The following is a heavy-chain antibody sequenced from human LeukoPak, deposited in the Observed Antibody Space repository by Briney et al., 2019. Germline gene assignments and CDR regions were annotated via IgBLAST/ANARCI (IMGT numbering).Heavy chain of an antibody. CDR2: IRYDGSNK. CDR1: GFTLSSYG. CDR3: AKDGGIAVAGHFDY. J-gene: IGHJ4*02. D-gene: IGHD6-19*01. V-gene: IGHV3-30*02. Sequence: GGSLRLSCAASGFTLSSYGMHWVRQAPGKGLEWVAFIRYDGSNKYYADSVKGRFTISRDNSKNTLYLQMNSLRAEDTAVYYCAKDGGIAVAGHFDYWGQGTLVTVSS.